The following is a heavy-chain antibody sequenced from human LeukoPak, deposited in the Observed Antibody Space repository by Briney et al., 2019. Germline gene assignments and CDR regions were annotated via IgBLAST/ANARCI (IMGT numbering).Heavy chain of an antibody. CDR2: IKQDGSEK. CDR3: ARRAGDFWSGYDY. CDR1: GFTFSSYW. D-gene: IGHD3-3*01. J-gene: IGHJ4*02. V-gene: IGHV3-7*01. Sequence: GGSLRLSCAASGFTFSSYWMSWVRQAPGKGLEWVANIKQDGSEKYYVDSVKGRFTISRDNAKNSLYLQMNSLRAEDTAVYYCARRAGDFWSGYDYWGQGTLVTVSS.